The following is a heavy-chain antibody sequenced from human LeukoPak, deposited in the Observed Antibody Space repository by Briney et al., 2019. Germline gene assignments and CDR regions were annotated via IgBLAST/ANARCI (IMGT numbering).Heavy chain of an antibody. D-gene: IGHD4-17*01. Sequence: ASVKVSCKASGGTFSSYAISWVRQAPGQGLEWMGGIIPIFGTANYAQKFQGRVTITADKSTSTAYMELRSLRSDDTAVYYCARDPHGDYVSDYWGQGTLVTVSS. CDR2: IIPIFGTA. V-gene: IGHV1-69*06. J-gene: IGHJ4*02. CDR1: GGTFSSYA. CDR3: ARDPHGDYVSDY.